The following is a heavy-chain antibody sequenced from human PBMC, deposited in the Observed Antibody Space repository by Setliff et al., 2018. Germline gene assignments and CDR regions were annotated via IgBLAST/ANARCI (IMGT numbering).Heavy chain of an antibody. CDR2: IYYSGST. CDR3: ARLRGAFDY. Sequence: ETLSLTCTVSGGSISSYYWGWIRQPSGKRLEWIGYIYYSGSTNYNPSLEGRVTISVDTSKNQFSLRLNSATAADTAVYYCARLRGAFDYWGQGTLVTVSS. D-gene: IGHD3-16*01. CDR1: GGSISSYY. V-gene: IGHV4-59*01. J-gene: IGHJ4*02.